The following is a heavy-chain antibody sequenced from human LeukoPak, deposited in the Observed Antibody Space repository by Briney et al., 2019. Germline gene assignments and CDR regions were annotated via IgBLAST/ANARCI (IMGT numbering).Heavy chain of an antibody. V-gene: IGHV3-9*01. CDR1: GFTFSSYA. Sequence: PGGSLRLSCAASGFTFSSYAMSWVRQAPGKGLEWVSGISWNSGSIGYADSVKGRFTISRDNAKNSLYLQMNSLRAEDTALYYCAKVRFRGYSNHRGLYPEEYYFDYWGQGTLVTVSS. J-gene: IGHJ4*02. D-gene: IGHD4-11*01. CDR3: AKVRFRGYSNHRGLYPEEYYFDY. CDR2: ISWNSGSI.